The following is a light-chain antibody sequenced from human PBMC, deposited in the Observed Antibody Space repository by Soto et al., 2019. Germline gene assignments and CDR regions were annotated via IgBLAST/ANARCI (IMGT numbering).Light chain of an antibody. CDR2: NGS. Sequence: QSVLAQPASVSGSPGQSITISCTGTSSDVGAYNSVSWHQQHPHNAPHVINYNGSQRPSGVANRFSGSTSGNAASLTISGLQADDEADYFCCSSAPERTYVFGTGTKVTVL. J-gene: IGLJ1*01. V-gene: IGLV2-23*01. CDR1: SSDVGAYNS. CDR3: CSSAPERTYV.